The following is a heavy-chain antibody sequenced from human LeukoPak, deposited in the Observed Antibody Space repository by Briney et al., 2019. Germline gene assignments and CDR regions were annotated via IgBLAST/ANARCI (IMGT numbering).Heavy chain of an antibody. CDR3: ARGSLSGSGWFDP. Sequence: PSETLSLTCTVSGGSIRNYWTWIRQPPGKGLEWIGYIYYGGRNHYNPSLTSRVTISVDTSKNQFSLKLSSVTAADTAVYYCARGSLSGSGWFDPWGQGTLVTVSS. V-gene: IGHV4-59*01. J-gene: IGHJ5*02. CDR1: GGSIRNY. CDR2: IYYGGRN. D-gene: IGHD3-22*01.